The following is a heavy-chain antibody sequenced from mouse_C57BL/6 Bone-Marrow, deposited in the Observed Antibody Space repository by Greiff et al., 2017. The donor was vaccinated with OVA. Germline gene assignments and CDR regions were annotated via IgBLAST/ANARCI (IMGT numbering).Heavy chain of an antibody. J-gene: IGHJ3*01. CDR1: GYTFTSSW. D-gene: IGHD1-1*01. CDR2: IDPSDGYT. Sequence: QVQLQQSGAELVKPGASVKLSCKASGYTFTSSWMQWVKQRPGQGLEWIGEIDPSDGYTNYNQKFKGKATLTVDTSSSTAYMQLSSLTSEDSAVFYCARATTDWAWFACWGQGALVTVSA. CDR3: ARATTDWAWFAC. V-gene: IGHV1-50*01.